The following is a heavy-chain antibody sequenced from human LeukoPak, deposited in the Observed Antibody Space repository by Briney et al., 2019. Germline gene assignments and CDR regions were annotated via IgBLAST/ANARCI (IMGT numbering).Heavy chain of an antibody. CDR2: INPNSGGT. Sequence: ASVKVSCKASGYTFTGYYMHWVRQAPGQGLEWMGWINPNSGGTNYAQKFQGRVTMTRDTSISTAYVELSRLRSDDTAVYYCARAGFTMVRGVIIPLGYRGQGTLVTVSS. J-gene: IGHJ4*02. V-gene: IGHV1-2*02. CDR3: ARAGFTMVRGVIIPLGY. D-gene: IGHD3-10*01. CDR1: GYTFTGYY.